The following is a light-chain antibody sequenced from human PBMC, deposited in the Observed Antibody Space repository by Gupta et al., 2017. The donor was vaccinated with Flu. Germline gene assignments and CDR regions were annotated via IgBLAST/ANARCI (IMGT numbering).Light chain of an antibody. V-gene: IGKV3-20*01. CDR1: QSVSSRY. CDR3: HQYGRSLTRT. J-gene: IGKJ1*01. CDR2: GAS. Sequence: TLSLSPGERATLSCRASQSVSSRYLAWYQQKPGQAPRLLIYGASSRTTGIPDRFSASGSGTDFTLTITRREPEDFAVYFCHQYGRSLTRTFGKGTKVEIK.